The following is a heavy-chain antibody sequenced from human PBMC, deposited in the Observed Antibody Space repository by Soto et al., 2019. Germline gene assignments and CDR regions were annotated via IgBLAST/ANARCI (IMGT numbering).Heavy chain of an antibody. CDR1: GFMFSDHF. CDR2: AKNKIGHYMT. CDR3: TSRHRSSSDWQYS. V-gene: IGHV3-72*01. D-gene: IGHD6-19*01. J-gene: IGHJ4*02. Sequence: EVQLVESGGGLVQPGWSLRLSCAASGFMFSDHFMEWVRQAPGKGLEWVGRAKNKIGHYMTEYAASVKGRFTISRDESKNSLFLQMNSLETEDTAVYYCTSRHRSSSDWQYSWGQGTLVTVSS.